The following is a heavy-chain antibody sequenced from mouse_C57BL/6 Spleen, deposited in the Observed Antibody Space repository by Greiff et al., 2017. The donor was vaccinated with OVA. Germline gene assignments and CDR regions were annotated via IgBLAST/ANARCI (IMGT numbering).Heavy chain of an antibody. CDR3: ARDGYYPYYAMDY. D-gene: IGHD2-3*01. CDR2: TFYSGIT. V-gene: IGHV3-3*01. CDR1: GFSINSDCY. J-gene: IGHJ4*01. Sequence: VQLKESGPSLVRPSQTLSLTCTVTGFSINSDCYWIWIRQFPGNKLEYIGYTFYSGITYYNPSLESRTYITRDTSKNQFSLKLSSVTTEDTATYDCARDGYYPYYAMDYWGQGTSVTVSS.